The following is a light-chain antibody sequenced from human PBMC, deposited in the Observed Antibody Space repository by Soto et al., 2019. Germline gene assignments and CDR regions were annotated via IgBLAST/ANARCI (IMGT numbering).Light chain of an antibody. Sequence: QSALTQPASVSGSPGQSITISCTGSSNDVGGYNYVSWYQQHPGQAPKLIIYEVSDRPSGVSPRFSGSKSGNTASLTISGLQVEDEADYFCTSYTSTIPYVFGSGIKLTVL. J-gene: IGLJ1*01. V-gene: IGLV2-14*01. CDR2: EVS. CDR3: TSYTSTIPYV. CDR1: SNDVGGYNY.